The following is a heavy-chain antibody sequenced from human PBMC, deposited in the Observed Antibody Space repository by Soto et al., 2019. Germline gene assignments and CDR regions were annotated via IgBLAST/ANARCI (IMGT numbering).Heavy chain of an antibody. Sequence: QVQLVQSGGEVKKPGASVKVSCKTSGYSFTTYGISWVRQAPGQGLEWMGWISAYNGNTNYAQKLEGRVTMTKDISKSTAYMELRSLRSDDTAVYYCAREGPAPYYSYGMDVWGQGSKVTVSS. CDR2: ISAYNGNT. CDR3: AREGPAPYYSYGMDV. CDR1: GYSFTTYG. V-gene: IGHV1-18*01. J-gene: IGHJ6*02.